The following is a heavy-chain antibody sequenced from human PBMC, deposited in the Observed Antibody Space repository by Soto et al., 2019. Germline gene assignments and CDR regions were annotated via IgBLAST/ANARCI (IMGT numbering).Heavy chain of an antibody. CDR2: VYYNGFT. J-gene: IGHJ5*02. CDR1: GGSISSYY. D-gene: IGHD3-3*01. Sequence: SGTLSLTCTVSGGSISSYYWSWIRQPPGKGLEWIGSVYYNGFTYYNPSLKSRVTISVDTSKNQFSLKLTSVTAADTAVYYCARMGDFWSGPGELDPWGQGTLVTVSS. V-gene: IGHV4-59*04. CDR3: ARMGDFWSGPGELDP.